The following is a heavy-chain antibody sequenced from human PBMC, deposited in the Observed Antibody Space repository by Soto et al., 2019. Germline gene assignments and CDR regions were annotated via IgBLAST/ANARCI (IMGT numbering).Heavy chain of an antibody. CDR3: SREIGSEYVN. CDR1: GFNVMSYW. D-gene: IGHD3-10*01. Sequence: GGALRLFCGVSGFNVMSYWLSWVRQAPGKGLEWVASIKEDGSEIYYLQSVRGRFTISTDSAGNALHLAMNYLSAEDTAVYCCSREIGSEYVNWGQRTLVTVS. J-gene: IGHJ4*02. CDR2: IKEDGSEI. V-gene: IGHV3-7*01.